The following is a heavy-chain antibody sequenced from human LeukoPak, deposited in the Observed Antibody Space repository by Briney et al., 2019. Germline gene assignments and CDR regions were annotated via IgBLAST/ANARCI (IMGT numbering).Heavy chain of an antibody. CDR1: GGSISSYY. CDR3: ARLTTIVVVPAAHDAFDI. CDR2: IYYSGST. J-gene: IGHJ3*02. D-gene: IGHD2-2*01. V-gene: IGHV4-59*01. Sequence: SETLSLTCTVSGGSISSYYWSWIRQPPGKGLEWIGYIYYSGSTNYNPSLRSRVTISVDTSKNQFSLKLSSVTAADTAVYYCARLTTIVVVPAAHDAFDIWGQGTMVTVSS.